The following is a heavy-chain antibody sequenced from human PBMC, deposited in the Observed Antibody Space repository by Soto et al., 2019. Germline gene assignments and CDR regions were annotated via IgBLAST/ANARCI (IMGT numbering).Heavy chain of an antibody. CDR2: ISYDGSNK. CDR3: ARDGYYDFCSLMDV. D-gene: IGHD3-3*01. V-gene: IGHV3-30-3*01. J-gene: IGHJ6*02. Sequence: QVQLVESGGGVVQPGRSLRLSCAASGFTFSSYAMHWVRQAPGKGLEWVAVISYDGSNKYYADSVKGRFTISRDNSKNTLYLQMNSLIAEDTAVYYCARDGYYDFCSLMDVWGQGTTVTVSS. CDR1: GFTFSSYA.